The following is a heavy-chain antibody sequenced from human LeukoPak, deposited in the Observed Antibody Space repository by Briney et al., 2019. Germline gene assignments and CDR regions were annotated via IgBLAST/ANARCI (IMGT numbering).Heavy chain of an antibody. V-gene: IGHV3-23*01. CDR3: ATTPWVAARYFDY. D-gene: IGHD6-6*01. J-gene: IGHJ4*02. CDR2: ISASGGGT. Sequence: GGSLRLSCAASGFTYSNYAMNWVRQAAGKGLEWVSGISASGGGTYYADSVKGRFTISRDNSKNTMYLQMNSLRAEDTAVYYCATTPWVAARYFDYWGQGTLVTVSS. CDR1: GFTYSNYA.